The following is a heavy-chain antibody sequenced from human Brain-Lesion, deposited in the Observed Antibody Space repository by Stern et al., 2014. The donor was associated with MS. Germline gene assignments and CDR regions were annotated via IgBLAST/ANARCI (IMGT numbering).Heavy chain of an antibody. CDR3: ARDITGSSAYFAY. J-gene: IGHJ4*02. Sequence: QLVQSGGDLVQPGRSLRLSCAAFGFTFGDYAMHWVRQGPGKGLEWVAGISWNSGTIGDAASVNGRFTTSRDNAYSSLYLQMNSLRPEDTALYYCARDITGSSAYFAYWGQGTLVTVSS. CDR1: GFTFGDYA. V-gene: IGHV3-9*01. CDR2: ISWNSGTI. D-gene: IGHD1-14*01.